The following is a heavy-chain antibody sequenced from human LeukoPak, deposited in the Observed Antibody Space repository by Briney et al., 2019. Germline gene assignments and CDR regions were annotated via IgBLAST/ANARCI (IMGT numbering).Heavy chain of an antibody. V-gene: IGHV3-23*01. Sequence: GGSLRLSCAASGFTFSIFAINWVRQAPGKGLEWVSGIGGTGTTTYYADSVKSRFTISRDNSKNTVFLQLSSLSAEDTAVYYWARGRGGSGNYYFDYWGQGTLVIASS. J-gene: IGHJ4*02. CDR3: ARGRGGSGNYYFDY. D-gene: IGHD3-10*01. CDR2: IGGTGTTT. CDR1: GFTFSIFA.